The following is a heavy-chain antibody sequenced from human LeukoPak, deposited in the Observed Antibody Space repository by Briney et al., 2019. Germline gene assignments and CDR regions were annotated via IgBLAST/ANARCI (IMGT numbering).Heavy chain of an antibody. CDR3: ARSRVGATKVDAFDI. CDR1: GFTFSSYW. CDR2: INSDGSST. Sequence: PGGSLRLSCAASGFTFSSYWMHWVRQAPGKGLVWVSRINSDGSSTSYADSVKGRFTISRDNAKNTLYLQMNSLRAEDTAVYYCARSRVGATKVDAFDIWGQGTMVTVSS. V-gene: IGHV3-74*01. J-gene: IGHJ3*02. D-gene: IGHD1-26*01.